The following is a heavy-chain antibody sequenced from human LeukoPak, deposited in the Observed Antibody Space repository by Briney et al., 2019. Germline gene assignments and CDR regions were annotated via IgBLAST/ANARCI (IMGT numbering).Heavy chain of an antibody. CDR3: ARDPLQQLVNQIDY. CDR1: GFTFSDYY. V-gene: IGHV3-11*04. Sequence: GGSLRLSCAASGFTFSDYYMSWIRQAPGKGLEWVSYISSSGSTIYYADSVKGRFTISRDNAKNSLYLQMNSLRAEDTAVYYCARDPLQQLVNQIDYWGQGTLVTVSS. D-gene: IGHD6-13*01. CDR2: ISSSGSTI. J-gene: IGHJ4*02.